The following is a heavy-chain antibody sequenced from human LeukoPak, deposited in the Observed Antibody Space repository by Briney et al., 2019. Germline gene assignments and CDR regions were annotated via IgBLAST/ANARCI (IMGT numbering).Heavy chain of an antibody. CDR3: ARPASWIQLWLRNWYFDL. CDR2: INHSGST. Sequence: PSETLSLTRAVYGGSFSGYYRSWIRQPPGKGPEWIGEINHSGSTNYNPSLKSRVTISVDTSKNQFSLKLSSVTAADTAVYYCARPASWIQLWLRNWYFDLWGRGTLVTVSS. J-gene: IGHJ2*01. D-gene: IGHD5-18*01. CDR1: GGSFSGYY. V-gene: IGHV4-34*01.